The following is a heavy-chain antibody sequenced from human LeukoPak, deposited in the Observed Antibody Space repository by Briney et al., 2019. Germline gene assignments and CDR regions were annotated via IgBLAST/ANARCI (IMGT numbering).Heavy chain of an antibody. J-gene: IGHJ4*02. Sequence: GGSLRLSCVASGFTFSSYWMHWVRQAPGKGLVWVSRINSDGSSTKCADSVKGRFTISRDNAKNTLYLQMNSPRAEDTAVYYCAALDHGHDYWGQGTLVTVSS. V-gene: IGHV3-74*03. CDR3: AALDHGHDY. CDR1: GFTFSSYW. CDR2: INSDGSST.